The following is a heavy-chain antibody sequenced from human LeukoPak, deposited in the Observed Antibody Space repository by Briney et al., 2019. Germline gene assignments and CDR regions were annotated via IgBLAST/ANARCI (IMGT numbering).Heavy chain of an antibody. V-gene: IGHV4-39*01. D-gene: IGHD4-11*01. CDR3: ARHTAYRKGMDV. CDR2: MYYSGAT. J-gene: IGHJ6*02. CDR1: GGSINTRNYY. Sequence: SETLSLTCTFSGGSINTRNYYCGWVRLAPGKGLEWIGSMYYSGATYSNPSLKSRVTISGDTSKNQVSLKLTSVTAADTAVYYCARHTAYRKGMDVWGPGTAVTVSS.